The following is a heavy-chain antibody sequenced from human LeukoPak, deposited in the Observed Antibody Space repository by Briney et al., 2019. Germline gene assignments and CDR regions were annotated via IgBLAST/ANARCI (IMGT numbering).Heavy chain of an antibody. D-gene: IGHD3-10*01. CDR3: VRGSKIRGVIPEGEFDY. V-gene: IGHV3-74*01. CDR1: GFTLSNYW. J-gene: IGHJ4*02. Sequence: GGSLRLSCVASGFTLSNYWIHWVRQAPGKGLVWVSRILRDGSGTDYGDSVKGRFTLSRDDSQNTVYLQMNSLRDDDTALYYCVRGSKIRGVIPEGEFDYWGQGTLVTVSS. CDR2: ILRDGSGT.